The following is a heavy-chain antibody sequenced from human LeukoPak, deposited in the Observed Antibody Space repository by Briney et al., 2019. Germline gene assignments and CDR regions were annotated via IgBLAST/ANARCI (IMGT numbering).Heavy chain of an antibody. CDR2: ISWNSGSI. CDR1: GLTFDDYA. CDR3: ARHDDWSYRRWFDP. J-gene: IGHJ5*02. V-gene: IGHV3-9*01. Sequence: GRSLRLSCAASGLTFDDYAMHWVRQAPGKGLEWVSGISWNSGSIGYADSVKGRFTISRDNAKNSLYLQMNSLRAEDTAVYYCARHDDWSYRRWFDPWGQGTLVTVSS. D-gene: IGHD3-9*01.